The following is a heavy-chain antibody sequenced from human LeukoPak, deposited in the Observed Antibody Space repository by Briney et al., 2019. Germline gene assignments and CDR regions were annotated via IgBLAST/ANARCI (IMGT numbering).Heavy chain of an antibody. CDR2: FDPEDGKT. D-gene: IGHD1-26*01. CDR1: GYTLTELS. V-gene: IGHV1-24*01. CDR3: ATDFGVGATYVFDI. J-gene: IGHJ3*02. Sequence: ASVTVSCKVSGYTLTELSMHWVRQAPGKGLEWMGGFDPEDGKTMYAQKFQGRVTMTEDTFTDTAYMELSSLRCEDTAVYYCATDFGVGATYVFDIWGQGTMVTVSS.